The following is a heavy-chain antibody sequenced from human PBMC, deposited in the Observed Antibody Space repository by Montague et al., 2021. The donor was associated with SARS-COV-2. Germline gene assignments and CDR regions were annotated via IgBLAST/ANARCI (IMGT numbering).Heavy chain of an antibody. CDR3: GVVPLDAFDI. J-gene: IGHJ3*02. V-gene: IGHV3-21*01. Sequence: SLRLSCAASGFTFSSYSMNWVRQAPGKGLEWVSSVSSSSSYIYYADSVKGRFTISRDNAKNSLYLQMNSLRAEDTAVYYCGVVPLDAFDIWGQGTMVTVSS. CDR1: GFTFSSYS. D-gene: IGHD2-15*01. CDR2: VSSSSSYI.